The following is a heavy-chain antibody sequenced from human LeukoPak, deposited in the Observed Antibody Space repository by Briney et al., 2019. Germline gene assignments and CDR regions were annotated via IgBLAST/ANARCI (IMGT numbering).Heavy chain of an antibody. CDR3: AKDHYYDSSGYCPFDY. CDR1: GFTFSSYW. D-gene: IGHD3-22*01. CDR2: IKQDGSEK. J-gene: IGHJ4*02. Sequence: GGSLRLSCAASGFTFSSYWMSWVRQAPGKGLEWVANIKQDGSEKYYVDSVKGRFTISRDNAKNSLYLQMNSLRAEDTAVYYCAKDHYYDSSGYCPFDYWGQGTLVTVSS. V-gene: IGHV3-7*01.